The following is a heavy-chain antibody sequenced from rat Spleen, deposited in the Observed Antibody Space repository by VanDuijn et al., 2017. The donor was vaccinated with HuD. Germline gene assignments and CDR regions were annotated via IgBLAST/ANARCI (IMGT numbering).Heavy chain of an antibody. CDR3: ARDGEAVAASNWFAY. Sequence: QVQLMESGPGLVQPSETLSLTCTVSGFSLISYSVHWVRQPPGKGLEWMGVMWRSGSTEYNSALRSRLSISRDTSKNQVFLKMNSLQSDDTGTYYCARDGEAVAASNWFAYWGQGTLVTVSS. CDR2: MWRSGST. CDR1: GFSLISYS. D-gene: IGHD1-2*01. V-gene: IGHV2-45*01. J-gene: IGHJ3*01.